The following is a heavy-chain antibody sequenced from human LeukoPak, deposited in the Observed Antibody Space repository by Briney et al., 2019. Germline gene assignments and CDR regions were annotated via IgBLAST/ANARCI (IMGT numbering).Heavy chain of an antibody. D-gene: IGHD3-9*01. J-gene: IGHJ3*02. CDR1: GYTFTSYG. CDR3: ARDDYDILTGYPNAFDI. V-gene: IGHV1-18*01. Sequence: ASVKVSCKTSGYTFTSYGVSWARQAPGQGLEWMGWISGYNGNTNYAQKYRGRVTMTIDTSTSTAYMELRSLRSDDTAVYYCARDDYDILTGYPNAFDIWGQGTMVTVSS. CDR2: ISGYNGNT.